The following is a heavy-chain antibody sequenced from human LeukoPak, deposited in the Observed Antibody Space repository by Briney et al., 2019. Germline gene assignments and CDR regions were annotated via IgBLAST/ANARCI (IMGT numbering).Heavy chain of an antibody. J-gene: IGHJ4*02. V-gene: IGHV3-48*03. CDR3: ARANGDH. D-gene: IGHD2-8*01. CDR1: GFPFSSYE. Sequence: PGGSLRLSCAASGFPFSSYEMNWVRQAPGKGLEWVSYISGSSTTIHYAESVKGRFTISRDNAKNSLYLQMNSLRAEDTAVYYCARANGDHWGQGTLVTVSS. CDR2: ISGSSTTI.